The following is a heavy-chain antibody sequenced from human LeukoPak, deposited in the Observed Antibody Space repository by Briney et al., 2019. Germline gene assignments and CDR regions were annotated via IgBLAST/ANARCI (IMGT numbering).Heavy chain of an antibody. CDR1: GGSISSSNW. V-gene: IGHV4-4*02. Sequence: SETLSLTCAVSGGSISSSNWWSWVRQPTGKGLEWIGEIYHSGSTNYSPSLKSRVTMSVDKSKKQYSLKLSSVTAADTAVYYCARDPGGYSGYGRGYYFDFWGQGTLVTVSS. CDR3: ARDPGGYSGYGRGYYFDF. J-gene: IGHJ4*02. CDR2: IYHSGST. D-gene: IGHD5-12*01.